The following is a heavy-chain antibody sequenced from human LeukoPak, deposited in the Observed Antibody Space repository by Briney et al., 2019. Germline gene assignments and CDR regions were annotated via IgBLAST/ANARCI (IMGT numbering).Heavy chain of an antibody. V-gene: IGHV3-30*03. Sequence: GGSLRLSCAASGFTFSSYGMHWVRQAPGKGLEWVAVISYDGSNKYYADSVKGRFTISRDNAKNSLYLQMNILRAEDTAVYYCVRRYMATSAEDFDYWGQGTLVTVFS. CDR1: GFTFSSYG. CDR2: ISYDGSNK. D-gene: IGHD3-16*02. J-gene: IGHJ4*02. CDR3: VRRYMATSAEDFDY.